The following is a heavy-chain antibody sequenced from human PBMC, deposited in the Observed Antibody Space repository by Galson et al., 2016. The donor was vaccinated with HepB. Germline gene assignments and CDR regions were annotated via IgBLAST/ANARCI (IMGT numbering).Heavy chain of an antibody. D-gene: IGHD5-18*01. CDR2: TYYRSQWFN. CDR3: TRGYMQTGMNV. V-gene: IGHV6-1*01. CDR1: GESVTNDETT. Sequence: CAISGESVTNDETTWNWIRQSPSRGLEWLGRTYYRSQWFNEYAVSVKSRITINSDTSRNQFSLQLDSVTPDDTAAYFCTRGYMQTGMNVWGQGTTVTVSS. J-gene: IGHJ6*02.